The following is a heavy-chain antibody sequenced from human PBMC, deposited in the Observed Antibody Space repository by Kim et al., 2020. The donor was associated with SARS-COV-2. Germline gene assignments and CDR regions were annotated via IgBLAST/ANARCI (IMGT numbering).Heavy chain of an antibody. Sequence: SETLSLTCTVSGGSISSSSYYWGWIRQPPGKGLEWIGSIYYSGSTYYNPSLKSRVTISVDTSKNQFSLKLSSVTAADTAVYYCARDLYYYDSRGGAFDIWGQGTMVTVSS. CDR3: ARDLYYYDSRGGAFDI. D-gene: IGHD3-22*01. V-gene: IGHV4-39*07. CDR1: GGSISSSSYY. CDR2: IYYSGST. J-gene: IGHJ3*02.